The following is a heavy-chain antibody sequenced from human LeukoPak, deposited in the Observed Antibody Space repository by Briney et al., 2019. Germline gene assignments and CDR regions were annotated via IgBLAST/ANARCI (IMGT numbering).Heavy chain of an antibody. V-gene: IGHV1-69*01. Sequence: GSSVKVSCKASGGTFSSYAISWVRQAPGQGLEWMGGIIPIFGTANYAQKFQGRVTITADESTSTAYMELSSLRSEDTAVYYCARDSASRGSYYSGDNYWGQGTQVTVSS. D-gene: IGHD1-26*01. CDR3: ARDSASRGSYYSGDNY. CDR2: IIPIFGTA. J-gene: IGHJ4*02. CDR1: GGTFSSYA.